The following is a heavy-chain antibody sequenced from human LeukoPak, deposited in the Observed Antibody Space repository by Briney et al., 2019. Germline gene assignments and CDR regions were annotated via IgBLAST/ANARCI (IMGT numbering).Heavy chain of an antibody. CDR1: GFTFSSYS. J-gene: IGHJ3*02. CDR2: ISSSSSYI. V-gene: IGHV3-21*01. D-gene: IGHD2-2*02. Sequence: GGSLRLSCAASGFTFSSYSMNWVHQAPGKGLEWVSSISSSSSYIYYADSVKGRFTISRDNAKNSLYLQMNSLRAEDTAVYYCARVYCSSTSCYKGASGAFDIWGQGTMVTVSS. CDR3: ARVYCSSTSCYKGASGAFDI.